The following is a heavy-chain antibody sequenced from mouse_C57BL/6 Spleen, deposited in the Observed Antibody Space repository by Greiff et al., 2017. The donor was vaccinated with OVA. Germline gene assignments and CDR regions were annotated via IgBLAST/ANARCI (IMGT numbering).Heavy chain of an antibody. CDR1: GFNIKNTY. D-gene: IGHD1-1*01. V-gene: IGHV14-3*01. J-gene: IGHJ2*01. Sequence: EVQLVESVAELVRPGASVKLSCTASGFNIKNTYMHWVKQRPEQGLEWIGRIDPANGNTKYAPKFQGKATITADTSSNTAYLQLSSLTSEDTAIYYCASRRNYGSFFDYWGQGTTLTVSS. CDR3: ASRRNYGSFFDY. CDR2: IDPANGNT.